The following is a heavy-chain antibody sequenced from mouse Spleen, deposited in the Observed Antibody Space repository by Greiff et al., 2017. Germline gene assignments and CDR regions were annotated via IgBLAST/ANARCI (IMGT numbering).Heavy chain of an antibody. V-gene: IGHV5-17*01. CDR2: INGGSNTI. Sequence: EVKLVESGGGLVKPGGSLKLSCAASGFTFSDYGVHWVRQAPEKGLEWVAYINGGSNTIYYADIVKGRFTISRDNAKNTLFLQMTSLRSEDTAMYYCATDGYYYGMDYWGQGTSVAVSS. D-gene: IGHD2-3*01. CDR3: ATDGYYYGMDY. CDR1: GFTFSDYG. J-gene: IGHJ4*01.